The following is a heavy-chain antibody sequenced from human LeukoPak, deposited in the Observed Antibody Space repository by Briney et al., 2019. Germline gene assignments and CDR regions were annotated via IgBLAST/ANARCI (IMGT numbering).Heavy chain of an antibody. J-gene: IGHJ4*02. V-gene: IGHV4-59*08. D-gene: IGHD6-19*01. Sequence: SETLSLTCTVSGGSISSFYWSWIRQPPGKGLEWIGFISYRGSTNYNPSLKSRVTISLDTSKKQFSLKLSSVTAADTAVFYCAGGDSRGWTDFDYWGQGTLVTVSS. CDR3: AGGDSRGWTDFDY. CDR2: ISYRGST. CDR1: GGSISSFY.